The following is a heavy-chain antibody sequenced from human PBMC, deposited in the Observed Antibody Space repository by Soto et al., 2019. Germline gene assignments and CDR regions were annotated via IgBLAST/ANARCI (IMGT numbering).Heavy chain of an antibody. V-gene: IGHV1-2*04. CDR2: INPKGGGT. CDR1: GYTFIDYY. D-gene: IGHD2-21*02. CDR3: ARESVALTKDFDY. Sequence: QVQLLQSGAEVKKPGASVKVSCKASGYTFIDYYMHWVRQAPGQGPEWMGCINPKGGGTKYAQKFPDWVTMTWDTSISTAYMELNRLRSDDTAVYYCARESVALTKDFDYWGQGTLVTVSS. J-gene: IGHJ4*02.